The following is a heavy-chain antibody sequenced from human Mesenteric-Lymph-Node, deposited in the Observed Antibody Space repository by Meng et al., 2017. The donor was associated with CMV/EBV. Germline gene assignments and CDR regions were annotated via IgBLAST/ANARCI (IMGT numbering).Heavy chain of an antibody. D-gene: IGHD3-22*01. Sequence: SGCNFTSYAMHWVRQAPGQRLEWMEWINAGNGNTKYSQKFQGRVTITRDTSASTAYMELSSLRSEDTAVYYCARTARGYYDSSGYYGRWGQGTLVTVSS. CDR2: INAGNGNT. J-gene: IGHJ4*02. V-gene: IGHV1-3*01. CDR1: GCNFTSYA. CDR3: ARTARGYYDSSGYYGR.